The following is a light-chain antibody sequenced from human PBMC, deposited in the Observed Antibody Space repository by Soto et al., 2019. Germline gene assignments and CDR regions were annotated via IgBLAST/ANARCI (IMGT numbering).Light chain of an antibody. V-gene: IGKV3-15*01. CDR1: QSVSSN. CDR2: GAS. CDR3: QQYNNWPPLT. Sequence: EIGLTQFPSTLSVSPGERATPSCRASQSVSSNLAWYQQKPGQAPRLLIYGASTRATGIPARFSGSGSGTEFTLTISSLQSEDFAVYYCQQYNNWPPLTFGGGTKVDIK. J-gene: IGKJ4*01.